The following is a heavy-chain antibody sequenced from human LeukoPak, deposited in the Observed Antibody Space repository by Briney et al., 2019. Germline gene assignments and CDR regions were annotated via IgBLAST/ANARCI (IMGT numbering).Heavy chain of an antibody. D-gene: IGHD3-22*01. V-gene: IGHV4-30-4*08. CDR3: ARAPYYYDWSGYYSYYYYYYMDV. CDR2: IYYSGST. Sequence: SQTLSLTCTVSGGSISSGDYYWSWIRQPPGKGLEWIGYIYYSGSTYYNPSLKSRVTISVDTSKNQFSLKLSSVTAADTAVYCCARAPYYYDWSGYYSYYYYYYMDVWGKGTTVTVSS. CDR1: GGSISSGDYY. J-gene: IGHJ6*03.